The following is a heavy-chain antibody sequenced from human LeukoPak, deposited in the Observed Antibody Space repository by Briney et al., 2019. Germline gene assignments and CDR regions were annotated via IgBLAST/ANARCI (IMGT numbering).Heavy chain of an antibody. D-gene: IGHD6-6*01. CDR1: GFTFSSYA. V-gene: IGHV3-30*01. CDR2: ISYDGSNK. Sequence: GGSLRLSCAASGFTFSSYAMHWVRQAPGKGLEWVAVISYDGSNKYYADSVKGRFTISRDNSKNTLYLQMNSLRAEDTAVYYCARSGSSFSSYYMDVWGKGTTVTVSS. CDR3: ARSGSSFSSYYMDV. J-gene: IGHJ6*03.